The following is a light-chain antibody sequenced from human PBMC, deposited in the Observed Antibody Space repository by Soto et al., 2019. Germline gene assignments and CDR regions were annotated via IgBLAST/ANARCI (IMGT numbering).Light chain of an antibody. CDR2: DAS. CDR1: QSVSSY. J-gene: IGKJ1*01. V-gene: IGKV3-11*01. CDR3: QQYNTYSWT. Sequence: IVLTHSPATLSLYPGERATLSCRASQSVSSYLAWYQQKPGQAPRLLIYDASNRATGIPARFSGSGSGTDFTLTISSLEPEDFAAYYCQQYNTYSWTFGPGTKV.